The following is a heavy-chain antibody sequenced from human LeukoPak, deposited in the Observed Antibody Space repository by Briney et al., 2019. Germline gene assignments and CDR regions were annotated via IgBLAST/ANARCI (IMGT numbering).Heavy chain of an antibody. Sequence: GGSLRLSCAASGFTFSSYAMSWVRQAPGKGLEWVSAISGSGGSTYYADSVKGRFTISRDNSKNTLYLQMDSLRAEDTAVYYCAKGLVVPAAMRTGGMDVWGQGPTVTVSS. V-gene: IGHV3-23*01. D-gene: IGHD2-2*01. CDR3: AKGLVVPAAMRTGGMDV. CDR2: ISGSGGST. J-gene: IGHJ6*02. CDR1: GFTFSSYA.